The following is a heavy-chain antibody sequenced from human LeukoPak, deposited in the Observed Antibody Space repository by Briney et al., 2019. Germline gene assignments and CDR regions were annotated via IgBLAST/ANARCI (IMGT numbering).Heavy chain of an antibody. V-gene: IGHV3-7*01. CDR2: IKEDGSEM. CDR1: GFTFSSYA. D-gene: IGHD6-13*01. CDR3: ARDPVITAAGYFDY. J-gene: IGHJ4*02. Sequence: GGSLRLSCAASGFTFSSYAMSWVRQAPGKGLEWVANIKEDGSEMYYVDSVSGRFTISRDNAKNSLFLHMNSLRAEDTAIYYCARDPVITAAGYFDYWGQGALVTVSS.